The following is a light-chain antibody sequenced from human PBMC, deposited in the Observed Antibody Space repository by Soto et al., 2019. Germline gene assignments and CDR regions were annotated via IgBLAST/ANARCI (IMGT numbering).Light chain of an antibody. J-gene: IGLJ1*01. Sequence: QSVLTQPASVSGSPRQSFTISCTGTSSDVGGYNYVSWYQQHPGRAPKLMIYDVSDRPSGVSNRFSASKSGNTASLTISGLQAEDEADYYCCSYTSSSTLWVFGTGTKVTVL. CDR2: DVS. V-gene: IGLV2-14*03. CDR1: SSDVGGYNY. CDR3: CSYTSSSTLWV.